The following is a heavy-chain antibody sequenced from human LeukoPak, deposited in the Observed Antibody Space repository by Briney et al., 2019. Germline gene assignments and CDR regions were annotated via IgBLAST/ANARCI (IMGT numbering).Heavy chain of an antibody. D-gene: IGHD6-13*01. J-gene: IGHJ4*02. CDR1: GFTFSSYE. Sequence: GGSLRLSCAASGFTFSSYEMNWVRQAPGKGLEWVAVISYDGSNKYYVDSVKGRFTISRDNSKNTLYLQMNSLRAEDTAVYYCARVVAAAGFDYWGQGTLVTVSS. CDR3: ARVVAAAGFDY. CDR2: ISYDGSNK. V-gene: IGHV3-30*03.